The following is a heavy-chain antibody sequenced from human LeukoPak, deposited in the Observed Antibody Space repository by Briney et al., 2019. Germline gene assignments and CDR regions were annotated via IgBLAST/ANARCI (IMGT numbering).Heavy chain of an antibody. D-gene: IGHD6-13*01. Sequence: PSETLSLTCTVSGGSISSGSYYWSWIRQPAGKGLEWIGRIYTSGSTNYNPSLKSRVTISVDTSKNQFSLKLSSVTAADTAVYYCARHRGIAAAGTVSAFDIWGQGTMVTVSS. CDR3: ARHRGIAAAGTVSAFDI. CDR1: GGSISSGSYY. V-gene: IGHV4-61*02. J-gene: IGHJ3*02. CDR2: IYTSGST.